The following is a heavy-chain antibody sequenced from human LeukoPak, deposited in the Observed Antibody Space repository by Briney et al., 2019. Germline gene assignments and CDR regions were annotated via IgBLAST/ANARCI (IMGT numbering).Heavy chain of an antibody. Sequence: ASVKVSCKASGHTFTSYDINWVRQATGQGLEWMGWMNPNSGNTGYAQKFQGRVTMTRNTSISTAYMELSSLRSEDTAVYYCARVPRGGYCSSTSCYGVSGDFDYWGQGTLVTVSS. CDR2: MNPNSGNT. J-gene: IGHJ4*02. V-gene: IGHV1-8*01. D-gene: IGHD2-2*03. CDR1: GHTFTSYD. CDR3: ARVPRGGYCSSTSCYGVSGDFDY.